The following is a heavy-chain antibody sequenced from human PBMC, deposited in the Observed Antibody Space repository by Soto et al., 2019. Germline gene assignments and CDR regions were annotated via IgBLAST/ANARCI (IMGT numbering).Heavy chain of an antibody. V-gene: IGHV1-2*04. CDR3: ARDSLGYCSSTSCYTRNWFDP. Sequence: SVKVSCKASGYTFTGYYMHWVRQAPGQGLEWMGWINPNSGGTNYAQKFQGWVTMTRDTSISTAYMELSRLRSEDTAVYYCARDSLGYCSSTSCYTRNWFDPWGQGTLVTVSS. CDR1: GYTFTGYY. J-gene: IGHJ5*02. CDR2: INPNSGGT. D-gene: IGHD2-2*01.